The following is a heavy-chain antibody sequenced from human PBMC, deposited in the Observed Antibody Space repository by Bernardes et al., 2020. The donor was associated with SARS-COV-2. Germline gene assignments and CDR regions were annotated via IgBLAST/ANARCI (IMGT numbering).Heavy chain of an antibody. D-gene: IGHD3-3*01. CDR2: INPHSGGT. Sequence: ASVKVSCKASGYTLSDYYMHWVRQAPGQGLEWMGWINPHSGGTNYAQKFQGRVTVTRDTSISTAYMELSRLTSDDTAVYYCAGYNDFWTGYFFDYWGQGTLVTVSS. CDR3: AGYNDFWTGYFFDY. J-gene: IGHJ4*02. CDR1: GYTLSDYY. V-gene: IGHV1-2*02.